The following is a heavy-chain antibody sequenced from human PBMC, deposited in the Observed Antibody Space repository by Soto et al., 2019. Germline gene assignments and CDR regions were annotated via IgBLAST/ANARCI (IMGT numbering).Heavy chain of an antibody. CDR2: ISGSGGST. Sequence: GGSLRLSCAASGFTFSSYAMSWVRQAPGKGLEWVSAISGSGGSTYYADSVKGRFTISRDNSKNTLYLQMNSLRAEDTAVYYCAKDDGYYDSSHRPANYYYYYGLDGWGQGTTVNVAS. CDR3: AKDDGYYDSSHRPANYYYYYGLDG. CDR1: GFTFSSYA. D-gene: IGHD3-22*01. V-gene: IGHV3-23*01. J-gene: IGHJ6*02.